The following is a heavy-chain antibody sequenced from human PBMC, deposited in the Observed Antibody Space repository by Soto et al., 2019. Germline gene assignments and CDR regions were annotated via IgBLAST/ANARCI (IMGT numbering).Heavy chain of an antibody. CDR3: AKDRVTGTTRPNWFDP. V-gene: IGHV3-23*01. CDR2: ISGSGGST. CDR1: GFTFSSYA. D-gene: IGHD1-7*01. J-gene: IGHJ5*02. Sequence: GGSLRLSCAASGFTFSSYAMSWVRQAPGKGLEWVSAISGSGGSTYYAGSVKGRFTISRDNSKNTLYLQMNSLRAEDTAVYYCAKDRVTGTTRPNWFDPWGQGTLVTVSS.